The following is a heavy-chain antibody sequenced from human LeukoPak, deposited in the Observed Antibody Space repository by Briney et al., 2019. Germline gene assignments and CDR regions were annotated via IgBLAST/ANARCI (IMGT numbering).Heavy chain of an antibody. Sequence: GGSLRLSCTASGFTFGDYAMSWVRQAPGKGLEWVGFIRSKAYGGTPEYAASVKGRFTISRDDSKSIAYLQMNSLKTEDTAVYYCTRERTYYYGSGSYYLLGYYYYMDVWGKGTTVTVSS. CDR1: GFTFGDYA. D-gene: IGHD3-10*01. J-gene: IGHJ6*03. CDR2: IRSKAYGGTP. V-gene: IGHV3-49*04. CDR3: TRERTYYYGSGSYYLLGYYYYMDV.